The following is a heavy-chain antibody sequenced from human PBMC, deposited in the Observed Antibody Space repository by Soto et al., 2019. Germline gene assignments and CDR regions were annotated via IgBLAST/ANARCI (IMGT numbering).Heavy chain of an antibody. CDR2: IIPIFGTA. CDR1: GGTFSSYA. Sequence: QVQLVQSGAEVKKPGSSVKVSSKASGGTFSSYAISWVRQAPGQGLEWMGGIIPIFGTANYAQKFQGRVTITADESTSTAYMELSRLRSEDTAVYYCASHVTYSNYYYGMDVWGQGTTVTVSS. J-gene: IGHJ6*02. D-gene: IGHD4-4*01. V-gene: IGHV1-69*12. CDR3: ASHVTYSNYYYGMDV.